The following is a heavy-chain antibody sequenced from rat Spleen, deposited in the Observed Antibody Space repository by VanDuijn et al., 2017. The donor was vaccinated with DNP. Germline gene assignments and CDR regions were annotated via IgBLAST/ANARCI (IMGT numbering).Heavy chain of an antibody. Sequence: EVQLVESGGGLVQPGRSLKLSCAASGFTFSNYGMAWVRQTPTKGLEWVTSLSTGGGNTYYRDSVKCRFTISRDNAKSTLYLQMYSLRSEDTATYYCATQFDYFDYWGQGVMVTVSS. CDR3: ATQFDYFDY. D-gene: IGHD3-8*01. CDR1: GFTFSNYG. V-gene: IGHV5S13*01. J-gene: IGHJ2*01. CDR2: LSTGGGNT.